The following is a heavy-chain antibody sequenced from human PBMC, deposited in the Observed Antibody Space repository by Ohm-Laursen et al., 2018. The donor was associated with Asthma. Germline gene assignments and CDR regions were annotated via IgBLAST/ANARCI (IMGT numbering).Heavy chain of an antibody. CDR2: IYYSGST. J-gene: IGHJ4*02. CDR3: VREDFDWPPGYCDY. D-gene: IGHD3-9*01. Sequence: PSDTLSLTCTVSGASISSGNDYWSWIRQHPGTGLEWIGYIYYSGSTYYNPSLKSRVTISIDTSKNQFSLKLSSVTAADTAVYYCVREDFDWPPGYCDYWGQGTLVTVSS. CDR1: GASISSGNDY. V-gene: IGHV4-31*03.